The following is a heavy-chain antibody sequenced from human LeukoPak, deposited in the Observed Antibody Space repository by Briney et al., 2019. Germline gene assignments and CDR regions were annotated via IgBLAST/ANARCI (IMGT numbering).Heavy chain of an antibody. D-gene: IGHD5-12*01. CDR3: ARHSGSTYYFDY. CDR1: GFTFSNYW. V-gene: IGHV3-74*01. Sequence: PGGSLRLSCAASGFTFSNYWMHWVRQAPGKWRMWVSRINGDGRSTSYADSVKGRFTISRDNAKNTLYLQMNSLRAEDTAVYYCARHSGSTYYFDYWGQGTLVTVSS. CDR2: INGDGRST. J-gene: IGHJ4*02.